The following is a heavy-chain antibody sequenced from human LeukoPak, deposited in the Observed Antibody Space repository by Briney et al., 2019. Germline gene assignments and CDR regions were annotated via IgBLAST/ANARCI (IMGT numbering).Heavy chain of an antibody. Sequence: SETLSLTCTVSGGSISSYYWSWIRQPAGKGLEWIGRIYTSGSTNYNPSLKSRVTMSVDTSKNQFSLKLSSVTAADTAVYYCASLDYGDAVEGDYYYMDVWGKGTTVTISS. CDR2: IYTSGST. J-gene: IGHJ6*03. CDR1: GGSISSYY. V-gene: IGHV4-4*07. CDR3: ASLDYGDAVEGDYYYMDV. D-gene: IGHD4-17*01.